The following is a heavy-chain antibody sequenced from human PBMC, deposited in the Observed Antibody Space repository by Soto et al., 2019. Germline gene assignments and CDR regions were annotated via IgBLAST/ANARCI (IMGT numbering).Heavy chain of an antibody. CDR2: VSGSGGSI. V-gene: IGHV3-23*04. D-gene: IGHD2-15*01. Sequence: EGQVVESGGGFVQPAGSLRLSCSTSGFTFTTAAMSWVRQAPGKGREWVSAVSGSGGSIFYEDSVKGLYTISRDSSNNSMYLQMNSLSDDDTAVYSCAKGDSGAGPYYFDFWGQGTVVTVSS. J-gene: IGHJ4*02. CDR1: GFTFTTAA. CDR3: AKGDSGAGPYYFDF.